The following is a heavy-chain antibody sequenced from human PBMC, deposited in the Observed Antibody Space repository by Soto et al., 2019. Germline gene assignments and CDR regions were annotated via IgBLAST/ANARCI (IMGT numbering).Heavy chain of an antibody. D-gene: IGHD1-26*01. V-gene: IGHV3-30-3*01. J-gene: IGHJ4*02. CDR1: GFTFTNYT. CDR3: AREKTVGGIRLDN. CDR2: VSHDGINT. Sequence: QVQLVESGGGVVQPGRSLKLSCAASGFTFTNYTLHWVRQAPGKGLEWVAVVSHDGINTYYADSVKGRFTLSRDNSKNTRYLQLNILRTEDTAVFYCAREKTVGGIRLDNWGQGTLVTVSS.